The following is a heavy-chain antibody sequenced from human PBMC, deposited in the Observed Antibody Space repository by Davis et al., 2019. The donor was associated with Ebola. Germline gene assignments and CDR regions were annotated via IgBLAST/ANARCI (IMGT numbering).Heavy chain of an antibody. CDR3: ASPTTPWGRYYYGMDV. Sequence: GESLKISCAASGFTVSSNYMSWVRQAPGKGLEWVSVIYSGGSTYYADSVKGRFTISRDNSKNTLYLQMNSLRAEDTAVYYCASPTTPWGRYYYGMDVWGQGTTVTVSS. V-gene: IGHV3-53*01. D-gene: IGHD4-17*01. J-gene: IGHJ6*02. CDR2: IYSGGST. CDR1: GFTVSSNY.